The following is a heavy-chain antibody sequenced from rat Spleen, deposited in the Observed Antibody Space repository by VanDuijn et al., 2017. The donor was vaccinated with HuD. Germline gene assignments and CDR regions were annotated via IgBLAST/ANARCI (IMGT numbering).Heavy chain of an antibody. CDR3: ARRFDY. V-gene: IGHV5-29*01. Sequence: EVQLVESDGGLVQPGRSLKLSCAASGFTFSDYYMAWVRQAPTKGLEWVATISYDGLNTYYRESVKGRFTISRDNAKSTLYLQMDSLRSEDTATYYCARRFDYWGQGVMVTVSS. CDR1: GFTFSDYY. J-gene: IGHJ2*01. CDR2: ISYDGLNT.